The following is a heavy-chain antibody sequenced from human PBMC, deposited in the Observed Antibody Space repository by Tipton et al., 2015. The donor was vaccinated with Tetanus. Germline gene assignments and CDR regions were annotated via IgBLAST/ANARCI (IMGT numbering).Heavy chain of an antibody. CDR3: FGGDYLG. D-gene: IGHD4/OR15-4a*01. J-gene: IGHJ4*02. CDR1: GFRFSDYW. CDR2: IKPDGSDK. Sequence: SLRLSCAASGFRFSDYWMNWVRQAPGKGLEWVANIKPDGSDKYYSDSVKGRLTISRDNAKNSVSLQMSGLGAEDTATYYCFGGDYLGWGQGTLVIVSS. V-gene: IGHV3-7*01.